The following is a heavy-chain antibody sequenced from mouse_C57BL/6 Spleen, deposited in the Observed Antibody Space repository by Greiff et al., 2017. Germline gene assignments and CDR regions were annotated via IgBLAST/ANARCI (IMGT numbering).Heavy chain of an antibody. CDR1: GFSFNTYA. V-gene: IGHV10-1*01. CDR2: IRSKSNNYAT. Sequence: EVQRVESGGGLVQPKGSLKLSCAASGFSFNTYAMTWVRQAPGKGLEWVARIRSKSNNYATYYADTVKDRFTISSDDSESMLYLQMNKVITEETAMYYCVRHYDGPYYDAIDGGGQGTSVTVS. CDR3: VRHYDGPYYDAIDG. D-gene: IGHD2-3*01. J-gene: IGHJ4*01.